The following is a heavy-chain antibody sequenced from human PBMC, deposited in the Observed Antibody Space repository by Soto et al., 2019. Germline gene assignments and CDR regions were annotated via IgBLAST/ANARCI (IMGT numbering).Heavy chain of an antibody. V-gene: IGHV4-31*03. CDR2: IYYSGST. CDR3: ARAWAEYSSSSVFDY. J-gene: IGHJ4*02. D-gene: IGHD6-6*01. CDR1: GGSISSGGYY. Sequence: PSETLSLTCTVSGGSISSGGYYWSWIRQHPGKGLEWIGYIYYSGSTYYNPSLKSRVTISVDTSKNQFSLKLSSVTAADTAVYYCARAWAEYSSSSVFDYWGQGTLVTVSS.